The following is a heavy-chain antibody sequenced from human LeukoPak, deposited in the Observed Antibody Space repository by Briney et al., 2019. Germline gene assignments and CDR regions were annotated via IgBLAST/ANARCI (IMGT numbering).Heavy chain of an antibody. CDR2: IYYDDNT. D-gene: IGHD5-24*01. CDR3: ARTFRSGDGYKVGYFDY. CDR1: GFTVSNNY. V-gene: IGHV3-53*01. Sequence: PGGSTRLSCAASGFTVSNNYMSWVRQAPGKGLEWVSLIYYDDNTYYADSVKGRFTISRDNSRNTLSLQRNSLRAEDTAVYYCARTFRSGDGYKVGYFDYWGQG. J-gene: IGHJ4*02.